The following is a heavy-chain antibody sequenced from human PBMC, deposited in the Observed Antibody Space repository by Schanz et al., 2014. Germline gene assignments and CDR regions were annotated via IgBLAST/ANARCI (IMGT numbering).Heavy chain of an antibody. CDR1: GFTFSSYA. D-gene: IGHD3-22*01. CDR3: ARVDSSGYFFDN. CDR2: ISGSGGST. V-gene: IGHV3-23*04. Sequence: EVQLVESGGDLVQPGGSLRLSCAASGFTFSSYAMSWVRQAPGKGLEWVSAISGSGGSTYYADSVRGRFTMSRDNSKNTVHLQMSSLRVEDTAVYYCARVDSSGYFFDNWGQGTRVTVSS. J-gene: IGHJ4*02.